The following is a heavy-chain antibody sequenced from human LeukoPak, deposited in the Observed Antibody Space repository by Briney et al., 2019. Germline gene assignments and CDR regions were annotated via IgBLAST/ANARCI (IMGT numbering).Heavy chain of an antibody. CDR2: IIPIFGTA. V-gene: IGHV1-69*13. D-gene: IGHD3-22*01. CDR1: GGTFSSYA. J-gene: IGHJ1*01. CDR3: ARDNVGAYYYDSSGYYVGRYFQH. Sequence: SVKVSCKASGGTFSSYAISWVRQAPGQGLEWMGGIIPIFGTANYAQKFQGRVTITADESTSTAYVELSSLRSEDTAVYYCARDNVGAYYYDSSGYYVGRYFQHWGQGTLVTVSS.